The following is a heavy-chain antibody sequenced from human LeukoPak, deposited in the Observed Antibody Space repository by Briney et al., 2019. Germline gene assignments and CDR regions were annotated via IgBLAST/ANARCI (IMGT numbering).Heavy chain of an antibody. CDR2: IIPIFGTA. CDR3: ARGGIAAAGTSVDY. CDR1: GGTFSSYA. J-gene: IGHJ4*02. V-gene: IGHV1-69*06. D-gene: IGHD6-13*01. Sequence: SVTVSCKASGGTFSSYAISWVRQAPGQGLEWMGGIIPIFGTANHAQKFQGRVTITADKSTSTAYMELSSLRSEDTAVYYCARGGIAAAGTSVDYWGQGTLVTVSS.